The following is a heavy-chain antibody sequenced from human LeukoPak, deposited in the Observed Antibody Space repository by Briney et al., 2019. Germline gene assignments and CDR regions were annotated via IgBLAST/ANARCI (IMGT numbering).Heavy chain of an antibody. CDR3: AKRPTGEAKNWFDP. J-gene: IGHJ5*02. V-gene: IGHV3-23*01. CDR1: GFTFYSYG. D-gene: IGHD7-27*01. Sequence: GGSLRLSCVASGFTFYSYGMSWVRQAPGKGLEWVSGISGSGGNTNYADSVKGRFTISRDNSKNTLYLQTNSLRAEDTAVYYCAKRPTGEAKNWFDPWGQGTLVTVSS. CDR2: ISGSGGNT.